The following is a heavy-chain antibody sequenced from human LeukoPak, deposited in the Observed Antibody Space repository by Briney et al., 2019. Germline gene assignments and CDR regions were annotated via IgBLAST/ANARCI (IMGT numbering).Heavy chain of an antibody. CDR3: ARDPLSGTMGGNFDF. J-gene: IGHJ4*02. Sequence: GGSLRLSCAASGFIFSSYGMHWVRQAPGKGLEWVAFIRYDGNKKYYADFVKGRFTISRDYSKNTLYLQMNSLRADDTAFYYCARDPLSGTMGGNFDFWGQGTLVTVSS. CDR2: IRYDGNKK. V-gene: IGHV3-30*02. CDR1: GFIFSSYG. D-gene: IGHD1-7*01.